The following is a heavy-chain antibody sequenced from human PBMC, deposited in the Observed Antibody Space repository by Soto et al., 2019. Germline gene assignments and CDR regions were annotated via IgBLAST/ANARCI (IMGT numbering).Heavy chain of an antibody. CDR1: GGSFSGYY. V-gene: IGHV4-34*01. J-gene: IGHJ4*02. Sequence: SETLSLTCAVYGGSFSGYYWSWIRQPPGKGLEWIGEINHSGSTNYNPSLKSRVTISVDTSKNQFSLKLSSVTAADTAVYYCARGNPVQLWLRHFDYWGQGTLVTVSS. CDR2: INHSGST. D-gene: IGHD5-18*01. CDR3: ARGNPVQLWLRHFDY.